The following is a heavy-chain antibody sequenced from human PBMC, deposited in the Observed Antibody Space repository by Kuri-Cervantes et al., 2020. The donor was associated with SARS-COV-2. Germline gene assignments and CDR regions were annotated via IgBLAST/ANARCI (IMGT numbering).Heavy chain of an antibody. Sequence: SETLSLTCTVPGGSISSGDYYWSWIRQPPGKGLEWIGYIYYSGSTYYNPSLKSRVTISVDTSKNQFSLKLSSVTAADTAVYYCARAPRDGYNWGAFDIWGQGTMVTVSS. CDR2: IYYSGST. D-gene: IGHD5-24*01. CDR3: ARAPRDGYNWGAFDI. J-gene: IGHJ3*02. CDR1: GGSISSGDYY. V-gene: IGHV4-30-4*02.